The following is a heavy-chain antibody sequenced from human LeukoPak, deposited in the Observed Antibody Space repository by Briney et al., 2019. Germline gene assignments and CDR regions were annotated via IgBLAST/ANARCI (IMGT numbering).Heavy chain of an antibody. Sequence: GESLKISCKGSGCTFTNYWIGWVRQMPGKGLEWMGIIYPDDSDTRYSPSFQGQVTISADKSISTAYLQWSSLKASDTAMYYCARGADYYYYMDVWGKGTTVTISS. J-gene: IGHJ6*03. CDR3: ARGADYYYYMDV. V-gene: IGHV5-51*01. CDR1: GCTFTNYW. CDR2: IYPDDSDT. D-gene: IGHD3-16*01.